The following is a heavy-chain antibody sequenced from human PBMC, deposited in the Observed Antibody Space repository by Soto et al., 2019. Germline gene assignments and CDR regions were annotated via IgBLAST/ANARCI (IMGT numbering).Heavy chain of an antibody. J-gene: IGHJ6*02. CDR2: IRSKAYGGTT. CDR1: GFTFGDYA. CDR3: TRDRNYYGSVFIYYYYYGMDV. D-gene: IGHD3-10*01. V-gene: IGHV3-49*03. Sequence: GGSLRLSCTASGFTFGDYAMSWFRQAPGKGLEWVGFIRSKAYGGTTEYAASVKGRFTISRDDSKSIAYLQMNSLKTEDTAVYYCTRDRNYYGSVFIYYYYYGMDVWCQGTTVTVSS.